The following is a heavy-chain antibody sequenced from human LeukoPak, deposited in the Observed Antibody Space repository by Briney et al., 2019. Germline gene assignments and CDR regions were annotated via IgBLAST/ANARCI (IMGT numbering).Heavy chain of an antibody. CDR1: GFTFSSYA. J-gene: IGHJ4*02. V-gene: IGHV3-33*01. D-gene: IGHD3-10*01. CDR2: VWHDGSNR. CDR3: ARELFGSGSCPDY. Sequence: GTSLRLSCTAPGFTFSSYAIHWISQAQGKGLEWVALVWHDGSNRYYSEAVKGRFTISRDNSKNTVYLQINSLRAEDTAVYYCARELFGSGSCPDYWGQGTRVTVSS.